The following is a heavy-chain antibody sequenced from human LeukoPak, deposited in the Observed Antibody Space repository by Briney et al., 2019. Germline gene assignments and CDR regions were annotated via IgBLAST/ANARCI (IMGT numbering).Heavy chain of an antibody. Sequence: GGSLRLSCAASGFTFSSHWMHWVRQVPGKGLVWVSYINSDGSSTNYADSVKGRFTISRDNAKNTVYLQMNSLRAEDTAMYYCTREIGYDGISWGSDYWGQGTLVTVSS. CDR1: GFTFSSHW. CDR3: TREIGYDGISWGSDY. D-gene: IGHD4-23*01. CDR2: INSDGSST. J-gene: IGHJ4*02. V-gene: IGHV3-74*01.